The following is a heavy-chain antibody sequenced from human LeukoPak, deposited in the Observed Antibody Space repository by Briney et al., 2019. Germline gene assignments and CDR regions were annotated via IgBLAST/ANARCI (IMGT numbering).Heavy chain of an antibody. J-gene: IGHJ5*02. Sequence: PSETLSLTCTVSGGSISSGDYYRSWIRQPPGKGLEWIGYIHYSGSTYYNPSLKSRLTISEDTSKIQFSLKLSSVTAADTAVYYCAIYHLNYDVLTGYYSEGWFDPWGQGTLVTVSS. V-gene: IGHV4-30-4*01. CDR1: GGSISSGDYY. D-gene: IGHD3-9*01. CDR2: IHYSGST. CDR3: AIYHLNYDVLTGYYSEGWFDP.